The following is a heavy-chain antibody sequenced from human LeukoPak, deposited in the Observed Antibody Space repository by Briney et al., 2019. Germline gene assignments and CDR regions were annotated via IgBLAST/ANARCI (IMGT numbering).Heavy chain of an antibody. J-gene: IGHJ4*02. CDR1: GFTFYDYA. CDR2: ISWNSGSI. D-gene: IGHD1-26*01. Sequence: PGGSLRLSCAASGFTFYDYAMHWVRQAPGKGLEWVSGISWNSGSIGYADSVKGRFTISRDNAKNSLYLQMNSLRAEGTALYYCAKDMVGVGATSTFDYWGQGTLVTVSS. V-gene: IGHV3-9*01. CDR3: AKDMVGVGATSTFDY.